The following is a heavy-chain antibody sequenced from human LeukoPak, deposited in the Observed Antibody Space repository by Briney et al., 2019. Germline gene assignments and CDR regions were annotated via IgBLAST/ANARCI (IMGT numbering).Heavy chain of an antibody. J-gene: IGHJ4*02. V-gene: IGHV3-30*03. CDR2: ISYDGSNK. CDR3: ASSYCSGGSCLIDY. D-gene: IGHD2-15*01. CDR1: GFTFNNYW. Sequence: PGGSLRLSCAASGFTFNNYWMNWVRQAPGKGLEWVAVISYDGSNKYYADSVKGRFTISRDNSKNTLYLQMNSLRAEDTAVYYCASSYCSGGSCLIDYWGQGTLVTVSS.